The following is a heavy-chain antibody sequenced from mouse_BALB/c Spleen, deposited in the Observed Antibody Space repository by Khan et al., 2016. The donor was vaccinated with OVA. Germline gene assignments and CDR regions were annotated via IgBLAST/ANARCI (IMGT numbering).Heavy chain of an antibody. CDR3: AMDGSRYNYAMDY. J-gene: IGHJ4*01. Sequence: EVKLLESGPGLVKPSQSLSLTCTVTGYSITSDYAWNWIRQFPGNKLEWMGYISSSGSTNYNPALKSRISITRDTSKNQFFLQLNSVTTEDTATYFRAMDGSRYNYAMDYWGQGTSVTVSS. D-gene: IGHD2-3*01. CDR1: GYSITSDYA. V-gene: IGHV3-2*02. CDR2: ISSSGST.